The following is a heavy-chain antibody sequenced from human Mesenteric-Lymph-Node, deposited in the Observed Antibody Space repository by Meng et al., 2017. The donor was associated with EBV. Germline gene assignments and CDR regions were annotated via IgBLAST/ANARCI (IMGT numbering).Heavy chain of an antibody. D-gene: IGHD3-10*01. J-gene: IGHJ4*02. Sequence: QVQLQQWGAGLLKPSETLSPTCAVYGGSFSGYYWSWIRQPPGKGLDWIGEINHSGSTNYNPSLKSRVTISVDTSKNQFSLKLSSVTAADTAVFYCARGEYYGPPLIDSWGQGTLVTVSS. V-gene: IGHV4-34*01. CDR3: ARGEYYGPPLIDS. CDR1: GGSFSGYY. CDR2: INHSGST.